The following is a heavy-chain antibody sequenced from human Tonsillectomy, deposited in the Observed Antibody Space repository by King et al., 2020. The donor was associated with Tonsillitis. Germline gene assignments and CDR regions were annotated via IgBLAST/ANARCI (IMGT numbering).Heavy chain of an antibody. CDR3: AGKADKANWVEP. Sequence: QLVQSGAEVKKPGSSVKVSCKASGGTFSSYAIIWVRQAPGQGLEWMGGIIPIFGPTNSAQKFQGRVTFTAEESTSTTYMELSSLRSDDTAVYYCAGKADKANWVEPWGQGTRVTVSS. CDR1: GGTFSSYA. CDR2: IIPIFGPT. J-gene: IGHJ5*02. D-gene: IGHD2-15*01. V-gene: IGHV1-69*01.